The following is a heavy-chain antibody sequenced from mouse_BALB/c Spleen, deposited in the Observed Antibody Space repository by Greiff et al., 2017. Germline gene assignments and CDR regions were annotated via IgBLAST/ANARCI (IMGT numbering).Heavy chain of an antibody. CDR3: ARGYGSSYRFAY. V-gene: IGHV5-6-5*01. Sequence: EVMLVESGGGLVKPGGSLKLSCAASGFTFSSYAMSWVRQTPEKRLEWVASISSGGSTYYPDSVKGRFTISRDNARNILYLQMSSLRSEDTAMYYCARGYGSSYRFAYWGQGTLVTVSA. CDR2: ISSGGST. D-gene: IGHD1-1*01. J-gene: IGHJ3*01. CDR1: GFTFSSYA.